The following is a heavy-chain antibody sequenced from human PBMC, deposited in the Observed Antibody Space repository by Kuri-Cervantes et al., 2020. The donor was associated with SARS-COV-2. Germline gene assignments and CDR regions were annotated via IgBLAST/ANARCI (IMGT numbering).Heavy chain of an antibody. Sequence: SVKVSCKASGYTFTYRYLHWVRQAPRQALEWMGWITPFNGNTNYAQKFQDRVTITRDRSMSTAYMELSSLRSEDTAVYYCAKVETANLDYWGQGTLVTVSS. V-gene: IGHV1-45*03. J-gene: IGHJ4*02. CDR1: GYTFTYRY. CDR3: AKVETANLDY. D-gene: IGHD1-26*01. CDR2: ITPFNGNT.